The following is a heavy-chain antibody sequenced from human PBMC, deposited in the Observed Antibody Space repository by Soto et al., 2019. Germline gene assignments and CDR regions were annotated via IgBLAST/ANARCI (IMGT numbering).Heavy chain of an antibody. CDR1: GFTVSSNY. V-gene: IGHV3-53*01. CDR3: ARGGGITIFGVVIGNAFDI. J-gene: IGHJ3*02. D-gene: IGHD3-3*01. CDR2: IYSGGST. Sequence: EVQLVESGGGLIQPGGSLRLSCAASGFTVSSNYMSWVRQAPGKGLEWVSDIYSGGSTYYADSVKGRFTISRDNSKNTLYPQMNNLRAEDTAVYYCARGGGITIFGVVIGNAFDIWGQGTMVTVSS.